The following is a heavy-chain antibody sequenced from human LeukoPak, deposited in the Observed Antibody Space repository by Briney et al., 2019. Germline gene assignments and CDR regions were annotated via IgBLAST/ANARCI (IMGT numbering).Heavy chain of an antibody. V-gene: IGHV3-21*04. Sequence: GGSLRLSCAASKFTFSSYSMNWVRQAPGKGLEWVSSISSSSSYIYYADSVKGRFTISRDNAKNSLYLQMNSLRAEDTAVYYCARLGYYDILTGYNEEDYWGQGTLVTVSS. CDR1: KFTFSSYS. CDR2: ISSSSSYI. J-gene: IGHJ4*02. CDR3: ARLGYYDILTGYNEEDY. D-gene: IGHD3-9*01.